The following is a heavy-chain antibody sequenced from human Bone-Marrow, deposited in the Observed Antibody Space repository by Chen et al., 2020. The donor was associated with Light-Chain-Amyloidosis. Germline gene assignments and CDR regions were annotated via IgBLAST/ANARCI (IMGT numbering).Heavy chain of an antibody. CDR3: ARRRDGYNFDY. V-gene: IGHV5-51*01. Sequence: EVQLEQSGPEVKKPGESLKISCKGSGYTFPTYWIGWVRQMPGKGLVWVGVIYPDDSDARYSPSVEGQVTISADKSITTAYLQWRSLKASDTAMYYCARRRDGYNFDYWGQGTLVTVSS. CDR2: IYPDDSDA. D-gene: IGHD5-12*01. CDR1: GYTFPTYW. J-gene: IGHJ4*02.